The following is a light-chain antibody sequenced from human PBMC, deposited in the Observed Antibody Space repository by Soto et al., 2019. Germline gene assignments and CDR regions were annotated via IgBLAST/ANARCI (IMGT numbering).Light chain of an antibody. CDR2: GAS. CDR1: QSVSSN. Sequence: IVMTQSPATLSVSPGERATLSCRASQSVSSNLAWYQQKPGQAPRLLIYGASTRATGIPARFNGSGSGTEFTLTISSLQSEDFAVYYCQHYNNWPRTFGQGTKVEIK. J-gene: IGKJ1*01. V-gene: IGKV3-15*01. CDR3: QHYNNWPRT.